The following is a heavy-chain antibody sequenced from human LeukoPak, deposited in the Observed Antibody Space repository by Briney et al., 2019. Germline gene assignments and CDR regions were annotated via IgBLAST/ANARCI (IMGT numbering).Heavy chain of an antibody. CDR2: IYTSGST. CDR3: ARGNPPKKYSSSWYPLFDY. D-gene: IGHD6-13*01. CDR1: GGSISSGSYY. V-gene: IGHV4-61*02. Sequence: PSETLSLTCTVSGGSISSGSYYWSWIRQPAGKGLEWIGRIYTSGSTYYNPSLKSRVTISVDRSKNQFSLKLSSVTAADTAVYYCARGNPPKKYSSSWYPLFDYWGQGTLVTVSS. J-gene: IGHJ4*02.